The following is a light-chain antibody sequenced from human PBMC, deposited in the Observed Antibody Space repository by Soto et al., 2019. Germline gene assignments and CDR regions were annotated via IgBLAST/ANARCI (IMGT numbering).Light chain of an antibody. CDR2: DVT. Sequence: QSVLTQPPSVSGSPGQLVTISCTGTKEVASYNRVSWYQQTPGTSPKLLIYDVTKRASGISDRFSGSKSGNTASLTISGLHTDDEGDYYCGLYTIAETVVLGGGTKLTVL. J-gene: IGLJ2*01. CDR3: GLYTIAETVV. CDR1: KEVASYNR. V-gene: IGLV2-18*01.